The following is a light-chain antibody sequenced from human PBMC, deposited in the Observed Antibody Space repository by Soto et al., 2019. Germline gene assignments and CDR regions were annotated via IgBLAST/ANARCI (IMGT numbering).Light chain of an antibody. Sequence: IQMTQAPASLSASVGDHVTITCRASQGVGDDFGWYQQRPGKAHKVLIYAVSTLQYGVPSRFSGTWSGTDFTLTISGLQPEDSATYYCLQDQVYPQMFGQGTRVEI. CDR1: QGVGDD. V-gene: IGKV1-6*01. J-gene: IGKJ1*01. CDR3: LQDQVYPQM. CDR2: AVS.